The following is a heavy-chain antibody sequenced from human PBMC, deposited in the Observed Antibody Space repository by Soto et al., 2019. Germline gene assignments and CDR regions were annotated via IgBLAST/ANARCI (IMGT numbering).Heavy chain of an antibody. V-gene: IGHV3-33*01. Sequence: QVHLVESGGGVVQPGGSLRLSCQTSGFPFTSYGFHWVRQAPGKGLEWVAVIWSTGDRENYAESVKGRFTVSRDNSENTVYLQMNSLRGEDTAVYYCARDRDIKSRFSWLDPWGQGTRVTVSS. J-gene: IGHJ5*02. CDR2: IWSTGDRE. D-gene: IGHD5-12*01. CDR1: GFPFTSYG. CDR3: ARDRDIKSRFSWLDP.